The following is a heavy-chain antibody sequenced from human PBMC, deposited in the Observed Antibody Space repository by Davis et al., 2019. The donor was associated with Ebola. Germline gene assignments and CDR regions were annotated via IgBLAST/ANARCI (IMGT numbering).Heavy chain of an antibody. CDR2: ISSSSSYI. Sequence: PGGSLRLSCAASGFTFSSYSMNWVRQAPGKGLEWVSSISSSSSYIYYADSVKGRFTISRDNAKNSLYLQMNSLRVEDTAVYFCAKDQIGVSGTGPIDYWGQGTLVTVSS. V-gene: IGHV3-21*04. D-gene: IGHD1-1*01. CDR1: GFTFSSYS. J-gene: IGHJ4*02. CDR3: AKDQIGVSGTGPIDY.